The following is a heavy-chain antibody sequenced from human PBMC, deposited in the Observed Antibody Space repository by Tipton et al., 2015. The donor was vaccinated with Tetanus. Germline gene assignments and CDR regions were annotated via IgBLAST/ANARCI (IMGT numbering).Heavy chain of an antibody. CDR1: GLSFSGYG. V-gene: IGHV3-30-3*01. CDR2: VAYDGNNK. CDR3: ARDASRYTYGSNYFDY. Sequence: SLRLSCATSGLSFSGYGLHWLRQAPGKGLEWVALVAYDGNNKYYADSVKGRFTISRDNSKDTLYLQMNSLRPEDTAVYYCARDASRYTYGSNYFDYWGQGTLVTVSS. D-gene: IGHD5-18*01. J-gene: IGHJ4*02.